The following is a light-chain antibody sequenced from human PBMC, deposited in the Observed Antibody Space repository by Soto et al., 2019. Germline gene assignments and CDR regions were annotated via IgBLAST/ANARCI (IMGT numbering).Light chain of an antibody. CDR1: QSVSNS. CDR3: QQRRNWPRT. J-gene: IGKJ2*01. CDR2: GAS. V-gene: IGKV3-11*01. Sequence: EIVLTQSPATLSLSPGEGATLSCRASQSVSNSLAWFQQKPGQAPRLLIYGASNRATDIPARFSGSGSGTDFTLPISSLEPEDSAVDYCQQRRNWPRTFGQGTKLEIK.